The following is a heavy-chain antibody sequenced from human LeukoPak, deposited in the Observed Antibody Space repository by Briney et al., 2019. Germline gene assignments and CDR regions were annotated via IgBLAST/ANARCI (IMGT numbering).Heavy chain of an antibody. V-gene: IGHV4-59*01. CDR3: AREVLGVDSDWYFDL. CDR2: IYYSGST. Sequence: SETLSLTCTVSGGSISSYYWSWIRQPPGKGLEWIGYIYYSGSTNYNPSLKSRVTISVDTSKNQFSLKLSSVTAADTAVHYCAREVLGVDSDWYFDLWGRGTLVTVSS. CDR1: GGSISSYY. J-gene: IGHJ2*01. D-gene: IGHD2-8*02.